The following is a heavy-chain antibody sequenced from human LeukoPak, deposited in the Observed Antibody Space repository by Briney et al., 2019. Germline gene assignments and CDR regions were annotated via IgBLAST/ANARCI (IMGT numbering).Heavy chain of an antibody. V-gene: IGHV1-8*01. CDR1: GYTFTSYD. J-gene: IGHJ4*02. D-gene: IGHD5-12*01. CDR3: ARDGGYSGYDSSS. Sequence: ASVKVSCKASGYTFTSYDINSVRQTTGQGLEWMGWMNPNSGNTGYAQKFQGRVTMTTNTSISTAYMELSSLRSEDTAVYYCARDGGYSGYDSSSWGQGTLVTVSS. CDR2: MNPNSGNT.